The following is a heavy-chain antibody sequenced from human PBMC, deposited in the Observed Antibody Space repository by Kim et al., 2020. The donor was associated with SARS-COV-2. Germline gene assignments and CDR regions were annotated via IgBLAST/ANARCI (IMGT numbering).Heavy chain of an antibody. CDR1: GFTFSSYG. CDR3: AKATYGSGSYYYYYGMDV. D-gene: IGHD3-10*01. V-gene: IGHV3-30*18. J-gene: IGHJ6*02. Sequence: GGSLRLSCAASGFTFSSYGMHWVRQAPGKGLEWVAVISYDGSNKYYADSVKGRFTISRDNSKNTLYLQMNSLRAEDTAVYYCAKATYGSGSYYYYYGMDVWGQGTTVTVSS. CDR2: ISYDGSNK.